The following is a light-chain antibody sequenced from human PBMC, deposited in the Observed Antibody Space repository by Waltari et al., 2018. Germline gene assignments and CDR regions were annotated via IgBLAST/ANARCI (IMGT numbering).Light chain of an antibody. CDR1: SSDVGAYDY. V-gene: IGLV2-14*03. CDR3: SAYTKSTARYWV. J-gene: IGLJ3*02. CDR2: DVN. Sequence: QSALTQPASVSGSPGQSITISCTGPSSDVGAYDYVSWYQQHPGKAPQLLFYDVNNRPAGVSHRFSGSKSGNQASLTISGRQAEDEANYFCSAYTKSTARYWVFGGGTKVTVL.